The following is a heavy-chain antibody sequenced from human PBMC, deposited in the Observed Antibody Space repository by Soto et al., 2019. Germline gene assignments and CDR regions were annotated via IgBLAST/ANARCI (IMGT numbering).Heavy chain of an antibody. J-gene: IGHJ4*02. CDR1: GFTFSSYW. CDR2: IKQDGSEK. D-gene: IGHD5-12*01. Sequence: PGGSLRLSCAASGFTFSSYWMTWVRQAPGKGLEWVANIKQDGSEKYYVDSVKGRFTISRDNAKNSLYLQMNSLRAEDTAVYYCARAFGGSGYDYPHYFDYWGQGTLVTVSS. V-gene: IGHV3-7*01. CDR3: ARAFGGSGYDYPHYFDY.